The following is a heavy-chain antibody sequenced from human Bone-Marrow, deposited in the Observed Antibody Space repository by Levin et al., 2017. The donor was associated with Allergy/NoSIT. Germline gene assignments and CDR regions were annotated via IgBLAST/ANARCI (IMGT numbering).Heavy chain of an antibody. Sequence: GESLKISCKASGYTFTGYYMHWVRQAPGQGLEWMGWINPNSGGTNYAQKFQGRVTMTRDTSISTAYMELSRLRSDDTAVYYCARTVAPGLVLRPYYYGMDVWGQGTTVTVSS. V-gene: IGHV1-2*02. D-gene: IGHD4/OR15-4a*01. CDR3: ARTVAPGLVLRPYYYGMDV. J-gene: IGHJ6*02. CDR1: GYTFTGYY. CDR2: INPNSGGT.